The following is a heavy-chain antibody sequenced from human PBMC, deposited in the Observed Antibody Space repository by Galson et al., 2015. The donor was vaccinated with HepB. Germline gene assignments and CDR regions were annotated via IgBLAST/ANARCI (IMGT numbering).Heavy chain of an antibody. V-gene: IGHV1-18*01. CDR2: ISTYNINT. CDR3: ARNREWGWFDP. Sequence: SVKVSCKASGYTFTSYGISWVRQAPGQGLEWRGWISTYNINTIYAQKLQGRVTMTTETSTSTAYMELRSLRSDDTAVYYCARNREWGWFDPWGQGTLVTVSS. J-gene: IGHJ5*02. D-gene: IGHD3-3*01. CDR1: GYTFTSYG.